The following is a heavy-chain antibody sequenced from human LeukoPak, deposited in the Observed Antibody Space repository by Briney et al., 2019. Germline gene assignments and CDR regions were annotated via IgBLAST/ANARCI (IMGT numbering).Heavy chain of an antibody. V-gene: IGHV3-7*01. Sequence: GGSLRLSCAASGFTFSSYAMSWVRQAPGKGLEWVANIKQDGSEKYYVDSVKGRFTISRDNAKNSLYLQMNSLRAEDTAVYYCARTGIAVAIDYWGQGTLVTVSS. J-gene: IGHJ4*02. CDR2: IKQDGSEK. CDR3: ARTGIAVAIDY. D-gene: IGHD6-19*01. CDR1: GFTFSSYA.